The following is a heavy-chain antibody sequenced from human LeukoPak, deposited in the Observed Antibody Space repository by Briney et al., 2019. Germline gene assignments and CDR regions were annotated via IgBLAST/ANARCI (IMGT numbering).Heavy chain of an antibody. V-gene: IGHV3-30-3*02. J-gene: IGHJ4*02. CDR1: GFTFSSYA. Sequence: PGSSLRLSCAASGFTFSSYAMHWVRQAPGKGLDLEWVTVLSYDANEYYADSVKGRFTISRDISKNTLYLQMNSLRVEDTAVYYCAKHLWRDLLWTGEGYYFGYWGQGTLVTVSS. CDR3: AKHLWRDLLWTGEGYYFGY. CDR2: LSYDANE. D-gene: IGHD3-10*01.